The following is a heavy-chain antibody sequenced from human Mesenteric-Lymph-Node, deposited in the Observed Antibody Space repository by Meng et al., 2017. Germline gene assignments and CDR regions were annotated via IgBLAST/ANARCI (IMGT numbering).Heavy chain of an antibody. D-gene: IGHD1-14*01. Sequence: QVQLQESGPGLVKPSQTLSLTCTVSGGSISSGGYYWSWIRQHPGKGLEWIGYIHDSGSTYYNPSLKSRVTISVDESKNQFSLRLNSMTAADTAVYYCARDPTGGEDHQRVWGQGTLVTVSS. J-gene: IGHJ4*02. V-gene: IGHV4-31*03. CDR2: IHDSGST. CDR1: GGSISSGGYY. CDR3: ARDPTGGEDHQRV.